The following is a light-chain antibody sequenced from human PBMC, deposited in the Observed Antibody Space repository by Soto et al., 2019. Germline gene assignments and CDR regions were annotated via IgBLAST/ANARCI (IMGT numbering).Light chain of an antibody. J-gene: IGKJ1*01. V-gene: IGKV3-20*01. CDR3: HQYGSSPWT. CDR1: QSVSSSY. Sequence: EIVLTQSPGTLSLSPGERATLSCRASQSVSSSYLAWYQQKPGQAPRLLIYGASSRATGIPDRFSGSGSGTDFTLTISRLEPEDFAVYYCHQYGSSPWTCGQGTKVEIK. CDR2: GAS.